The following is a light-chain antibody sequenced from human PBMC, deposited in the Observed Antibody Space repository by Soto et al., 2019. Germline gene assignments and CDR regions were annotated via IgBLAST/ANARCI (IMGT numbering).Light chain of an antibody. V-gene: IGKV1-39*01. CDR2: AAS. CDR1: QIISSC. Sequence: TQSXSTLSVNREEXXXXXXXASQIISSCMAWYQRKXGKAPRFLIFAASXLQSWVPARFSGSGSGTDFTLTISRLQAEDFATYYCQRDYNNRRTFGQGTKVDIK. J-gene: IGKJ1*01. CDR3: QRDYNNRRT.